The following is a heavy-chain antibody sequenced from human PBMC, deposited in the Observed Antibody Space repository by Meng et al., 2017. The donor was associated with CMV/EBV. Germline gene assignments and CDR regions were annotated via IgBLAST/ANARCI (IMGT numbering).Heavy chain of an antibody. J-gene: IGHJ4*02. V-gene: IGHV3-74*01. CDR1: GFTFSSYW. D-gene: IGHD7-27*01. CDR3: ARGNWGLGY. Sequence: RLSCAASGFTFSSYWMHWVRQAPGKGLVWVSRISGDGNNTNYADSVKGRFTISRDIARNTIYMQMNSLRVEDTAVYYCARGNWGLGYWGQGTLVTVSS. CDR2: ISGDGNNT.